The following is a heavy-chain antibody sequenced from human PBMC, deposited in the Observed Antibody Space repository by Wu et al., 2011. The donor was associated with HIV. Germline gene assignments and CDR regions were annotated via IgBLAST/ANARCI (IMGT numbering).Heavy chain of an antibody. J-gene: IGHJ5*02. CDR2: IIPIFGTA. D-gene: IGHD3-9*01. V-gene: IGHV1-69*01. CDR1: GGTLSSYT. CDR3: TRHSNDVLTGPYNWFDP. Sequence: QVQLVQSGAEVKEPGSSVKVSCKASGGTLSSYTITWVRQAPGQGLEWMGGIIPIFGTANYAQIFQGRITITTDDSMNTAYMELSSLRSDDTAVYYCTRHSNDVLTGPYNWFDPWGQGTLVTVSS.